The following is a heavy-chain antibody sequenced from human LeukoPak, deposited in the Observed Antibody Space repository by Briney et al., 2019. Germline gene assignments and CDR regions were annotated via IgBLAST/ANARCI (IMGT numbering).Heavy chain of an antibody. V-gene: IGHV3-9*01. D-gene: IGHD4-11*01. Sequence: GGSLRLSCAASGFTFDDYAMHWVRQAPGKCLEWVSGISWNSGSIGYADSVKGRLTISRDNAKNSLYLQMNSLRAEDTALYYCAKARYSNYRPYGGFDYWGQGTLVTVSS. CDR2: ISWNSGSI. CDR3: AKARYSNYRPYGGFDY. CDR1: GFTFDDYA. J-gene: IGHJ4*02.